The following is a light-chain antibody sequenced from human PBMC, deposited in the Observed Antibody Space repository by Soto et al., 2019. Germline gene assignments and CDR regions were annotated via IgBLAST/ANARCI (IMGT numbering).Light chain of an antibody. CDR2: EGS. J-gene: IGLJ2*01. CDR1: SGDVGSYNL. Sequence: QSALTQRASVSGSPGQSITISCSGISGDVGSYNLVSWYQQHPGKAPKVMIYEGSKRPSGVSNRFSGSRPGDTASLTISGLQAEDEAHYYCSSYAGSSTQVVFGEGTKLTVL. V-gene: IGLV2-23*01. CDR3: SSYAGSSTQVV.